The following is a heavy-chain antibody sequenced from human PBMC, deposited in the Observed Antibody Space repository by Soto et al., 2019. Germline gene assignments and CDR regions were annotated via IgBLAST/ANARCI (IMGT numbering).Heavy chain of an antibody. J-gene: IGHJ4*02. D-gene: IGHD5-18*01. CDR3: ARDIGGTWIQLWENPAY. CDR2: IWYDGSNK. CDR1: GFTFSSYG. Sequence: GGSLRLSCAASGFTFSSYGMHWVRQAPGKGLEWVAVIWYDGSNKYYADSVKGRFTISRDNSKNTLYLQMNSLGAEDTAVYYCARDIGGTWIQLWENPAYWGQGTLVTVSS. V-gene: IGHV3-33*01.